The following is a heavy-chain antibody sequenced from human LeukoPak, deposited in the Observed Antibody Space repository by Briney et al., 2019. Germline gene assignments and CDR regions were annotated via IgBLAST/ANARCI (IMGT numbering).Heavy chain of an antibody. D-gene: IGHD2-15*01. V-gene: IGHV3-30*02. J-gene: IGHJ4*02. CDR2: IRYDGINT. CDR1: AFTFSAYG. Sequence: PGGSLRLSCAASAFTFSAYGVHWVSQAPGKGLEWVAFIRYDGINTYYADSVKGRFTISRDNSKNTLYLQMNILRAEDTALYYCAKDRNGYCSGAACYSVYFDSWGQGTLVTVSS. CDR3: AKDRNGYCSGAACYSVYFDS.